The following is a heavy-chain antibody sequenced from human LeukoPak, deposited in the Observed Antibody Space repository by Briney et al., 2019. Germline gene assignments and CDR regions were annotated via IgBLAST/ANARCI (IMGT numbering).Heavy chain of an antibody. CDR3: GKIGKESSSGRVDY. J-gene: IGHJ4*02. V-gene: IGHV3-30*02. D-gene: IGHD6-13*01. CDR2: VRYDGNKK. Sequence: PGGSLRLSCAASGFSFSSYGMHWVRQAPGKGLEWVAFVRYDGNKKYYADSVEGRCTISRDNSMNTMYLQMNSLRPEDQAMYFFGKIGKESSSGRVDYWGQGTLVTVSS. CDR1: GFSFSSYG.